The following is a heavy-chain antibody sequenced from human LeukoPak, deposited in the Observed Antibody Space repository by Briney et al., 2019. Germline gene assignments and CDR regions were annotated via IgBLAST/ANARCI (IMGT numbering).Heavy chain of an antibody. CDR2: ISNSGDTR. Sequence: PGGSLRLSCAASGFTFSDYYMSWIRQAPGKGLEWLAYISNSGDTRKYADSVTGRFTISRDNAKNSVFLQMNSLRAEDSGVYYCARDVRGRTPLKLGMKWFDPWGQGTLVTVSS. J-gene: IGHJ5*02. CDR3: ARDVRGRTPLKLGMKWFDP. D-gene: IGHD7-27*01. V-gene: IGHV3-11*01. CDR1: GFTFSDYY.